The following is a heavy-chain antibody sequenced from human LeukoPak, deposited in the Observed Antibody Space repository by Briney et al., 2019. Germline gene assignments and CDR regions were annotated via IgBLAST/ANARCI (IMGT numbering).Heavy chain of an antibody. V-gene: IGHV3-7*01. J-gene: IGHJ6*03. CDR1: GFTFSSYW. CDR3: ARAYSYSSSWWGRDYYYYMDV. D-gene: IGHD6-13*01. Sequence: GGSLRLSCAASGFTFSSYWMSWVRQAPGKGLEWVANIKQDGSVKYYVDSVKGRFTISRDNAKNSLYLQMNSLRAEDTAVYYCARAYSYSSSWWGRDYYYYMDVWGKGTTVTVSS. CDR2: IKQDGSVK.